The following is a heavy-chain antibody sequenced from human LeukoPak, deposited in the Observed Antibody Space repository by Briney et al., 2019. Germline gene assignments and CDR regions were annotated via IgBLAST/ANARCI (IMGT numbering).Heavy chain of an antibody. CDR2: ISAYNGNT. J-gene: IGHJ5*02. Sequence: ASVKVPCKASGYTFTSYGISWVRHAPGQGLEWMGWISAYNGNTNYAQKLQGRVTMTTDTSTSTAYMELRSLRSDDTAVYYCARVSISDISGYSDWFDPWGQGTLVTVSS. D-gene: IGHD3-22*01. V-gene: IGHV1-18*01. CDR1: GYTFTSYG. CDR3: ARVSISDISGYSDWFDP.